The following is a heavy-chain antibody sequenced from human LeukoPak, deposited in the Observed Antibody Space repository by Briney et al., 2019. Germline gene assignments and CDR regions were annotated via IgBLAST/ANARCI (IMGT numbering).Heavy chain of an antibody. V-gene: IGHV3-21*01. D-gene: IGHD3-16*01. J-gene: IGHJ6*03. Sequence: PGGSLRLSCAASGFTFSSYSTNWVRQAPGKGLEWVSSISSSSSYIYYADSVKGRFTISRDNAKNSLYLQMNSLRAEDTAVYYCARERGNYMDVWGKGTTVTVSS. CDR2: ISSSSSYI. CDR3: ARERGNYMDV. CDR1: GFTFSSYS.